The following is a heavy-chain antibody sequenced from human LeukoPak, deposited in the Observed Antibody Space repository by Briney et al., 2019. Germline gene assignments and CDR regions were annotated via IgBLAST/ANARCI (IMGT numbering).Heavy chain of an antibody. D-gene: IGHD6-19*01. CDR3: ARDRIAVAGSPGIGWFDP. CDR2: INSDGSST. J-gene: IGHJ5*02. CDR1: GFTFSSYW. Sequence: GGSLRLSCAASGFTFSSYWMHWVRQAPGKGLVWVSRINSDGSSTSYADSVKGRFTISRDNAKSTLYLQMNSLRAEDTAVYYCARDRIAVAGSPGIGWFDPWGQGTLVTVSS. V-gene: IGHV3-74*01.